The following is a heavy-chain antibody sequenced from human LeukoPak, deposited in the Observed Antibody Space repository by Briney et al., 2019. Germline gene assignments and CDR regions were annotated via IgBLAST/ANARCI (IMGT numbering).Heavy chain of an antibody. J-gene: IGHJ2*01. D-gene: IGHD3-22*01. CDR1: GGTFSSYA. CDR2: IIPIFGTA. Sequence: GASVKVSCKASGGTFSSYAISWVRQAPGQGLEWMGGIIPIFGTANYAQKFQGRVTITADKSTSTAYMELSSLRSEDTAVYYCAGQGYYYDSSGSPSDLWGRGTLVTVSS. V-gene: IGHV1-69*06. CDR3: AGQGYYYDSSGSPSDL.